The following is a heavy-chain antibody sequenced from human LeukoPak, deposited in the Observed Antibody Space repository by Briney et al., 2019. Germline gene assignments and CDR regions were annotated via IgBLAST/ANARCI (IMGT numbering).Heavy chain of an antibody. CDR2: ISYDGSNK. CDR3: ANGDDYGGDY. D-gene: IGHD4-23*01. V-gene: IGHV3-30*18. J-gene: IGHJ4*02. Sequence: PGGSLRLSCAASGFTFSSYGMHWVRQAPGKGLEWVAVISYDGSNKYYADSVKGRFTISRDNSKNTLYLQMNSLRAEDTAVYYCANGDDYGGDYWGQGTLVTVSS. CDR1: GFTFSSYG.